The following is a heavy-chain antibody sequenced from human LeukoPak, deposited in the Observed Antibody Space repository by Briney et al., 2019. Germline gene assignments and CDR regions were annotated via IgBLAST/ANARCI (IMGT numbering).Heavy chain of an antibody. CDR1: GGTFSSYA. D-gene: IGHD4-11*01. CDR3: ARVTRNYRNLSN. J-gene: IGHJ4*02. CDR2: IIPILGIA. Sequence: ASVKVSCKASGGTFSSYAISWVRQAPGQGLEWMGRIIPILGIANYAQKFQGRVTITADKSTSTAYMELSSLRSEDTAVYYCARVTRNYRNLSNWGQGTLVTVSS. V-gene: IGHV1-69*04.